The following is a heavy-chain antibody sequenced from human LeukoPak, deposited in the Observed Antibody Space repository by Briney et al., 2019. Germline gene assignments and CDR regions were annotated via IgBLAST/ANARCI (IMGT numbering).Heavy chain of an antibody. J-gene: IGHJ2*01. D-gene: IGHD2-15*01. CDR1: GGTFSSYA. CDR3: ARVSLGSYWYFAL. V-gene: IGHV1-69*04. Sequence: SVKVSCKASGGTFSSYAISWVRQAPGQGLEWMGRIIPILGIANYAQKSQGRVTITADKSTSTAYMELSSLRSEDTAVYYCARVSLGSYWYFALWGRGTLVTVSS. CDR2: IIPILGIA.